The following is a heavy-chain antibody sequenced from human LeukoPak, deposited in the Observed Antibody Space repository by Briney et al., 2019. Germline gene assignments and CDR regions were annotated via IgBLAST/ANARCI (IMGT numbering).Heavy chain of an antibody. J-gene: IGHJ6*02. V-gene: IGHV4-61*01. CDR1: GGSVSSGSYY. CDR3: ARDCDILTGQYPNTHGMDV. CDR2: IYYSGST. D-gene: IGHD3-9*01. Sequence: SETLSLTCTVSGGSVSSGSYYWSWIRQPPGKGLEWIGYIYYSGSTNYNPSLKSRVTISVDTSKNQFSLKLSSVTAADTAVYYCARDCDILTGQYPNTHGMDVWGQGTTVTVSS.